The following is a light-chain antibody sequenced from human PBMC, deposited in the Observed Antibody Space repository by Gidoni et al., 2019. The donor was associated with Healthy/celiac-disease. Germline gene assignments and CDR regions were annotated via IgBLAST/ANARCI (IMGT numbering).Light chain of an antibody. CDR2: DTS. CDR3: QQRASWPPT. Sequence: VVLTQSPPTLSLSPGERATLSCRASQSVSNYLAWYQQKGGQAPRLLIYDTSLRATGIPTRFSGSGYGTDFTLTISSLYPEDFGIYYCQQRASWPPTFXQXTRVDIK. J-gene: IGKJ1*01. V-gene: IGKV3-11*01. CDR1: QSVSNY.